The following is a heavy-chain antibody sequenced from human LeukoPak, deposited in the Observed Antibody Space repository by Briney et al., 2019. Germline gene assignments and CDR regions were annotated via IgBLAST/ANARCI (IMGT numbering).Heavy chain of an antibody. CDR3: AREKRVAGSRGGFDP. J-gene: IGHJ5*02. D-gene: IGHD6-19*01. CDR2: INPNSGGT. CDR1: GCTFTGYY. Sequence: ATVKVSCKASGCTFTGYYMHWVRQAPGQGLEWMGWINPNSGGTNFAQKFQGRVTMTRDTSTSTAYMELSRLRSDDTAVYYCAREKRVAGSRGGFDPWGQGTLVTVSS. V-gene: IGHV1-2*02.